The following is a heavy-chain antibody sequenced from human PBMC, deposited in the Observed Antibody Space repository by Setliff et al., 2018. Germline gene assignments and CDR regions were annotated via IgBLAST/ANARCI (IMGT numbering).Heavy chain of an antibody. CDR1: GGTFSSYT. J-gene: IGHJ4*02. CDR2: IIPILGIA. V-gene: IGHV1-69*02. D-gene: IGHD6-19*01. Sequence: ASVKVSCKASGGTFSSYTISWVRQAPGQGLEWMGRIIPILGIANYAQKFQGRVTITADKSMSTAHMELSSLRSEDTAVYYCARVHEASGWRYFDYWGQGTLVTVSS. CDR3: ARVHEASGWRYFDY.